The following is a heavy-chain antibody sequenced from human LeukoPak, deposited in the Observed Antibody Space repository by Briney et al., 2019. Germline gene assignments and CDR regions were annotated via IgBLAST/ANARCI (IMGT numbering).Heavy chain of an antibody. V-gene: IGHV1-69*13. CDR2: IIPIFGTA. CDR1: GGTFSSYG. D-gene: IGHD5-18*01. J-gene: IGHJ4*02. Sequence: ASVKVSCKASGGTFSSYGFSWVRQAPGRGLEWVGGIIPIFGTANYAQKFQGRVTITADESTSTAYMELSSLRSEDTAVYYCARDSHRIYSYGLFDYWGQGTLVTVSS. CDR3: ARDSHRIYSYGLFDY.